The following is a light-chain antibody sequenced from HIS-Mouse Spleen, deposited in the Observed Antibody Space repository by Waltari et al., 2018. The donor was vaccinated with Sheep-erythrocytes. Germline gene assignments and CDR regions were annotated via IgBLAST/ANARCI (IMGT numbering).Light chain of an antibody. CDR3: CSYAGSYNHV. CDR2: DVS. J-gene: IGLJ1*01. V-gene: IGLV2-11*01. Sequence: QSALTQPRSVSGSPGQSVTLSCTGTSSDVGGYNYVSWYQHPPGKAPKLMIYDVSKRPSGVPDRFSGSKSGNTASLTISGLQAEDEADYYCCSYAGSYNHVFATGTKVTVL. CDR1: SSDVGGYNY.